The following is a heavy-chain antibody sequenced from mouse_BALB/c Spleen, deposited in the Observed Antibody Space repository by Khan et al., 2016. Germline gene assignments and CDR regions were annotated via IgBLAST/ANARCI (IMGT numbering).Heavy chain of an antibody. V-gene: IGHV3-6*02. J-gene: IGHJ3*01. Sequence: EVQLQESGPGLVKPSQSLSLTCSVTGYSITSGYYWNWIRQFPGNKLEWMGYISYDGSNNYNPSLKNRISITRDTSKNQFLLKLNSVTTEDTATXYCATYGNYEGFAYWGQGTLVTVSA. CDR3: ATYGNYEGFAY. CDR1: GYSITSGYY. CDR2: ISYDGSN. D-gene: IGHD2-1*01.